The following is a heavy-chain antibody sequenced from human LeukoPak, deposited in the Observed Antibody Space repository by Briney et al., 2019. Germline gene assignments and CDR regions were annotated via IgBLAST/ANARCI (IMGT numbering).Heavy chain of an antibody. D-gene: IGHD1-26*01. V-gene: IGHV1-2*02. CDR1: GYTFTGYY. J-gene: IGHJ4*02. CDR2: INPNSGGT. Sequence: ASVTVSCKASGYTFTGYYMHWVRQAPERGLEWMGWINPNSGGTNYAQKFQGRVTMTRDTSISTAYMELSRLRSDDTAVYYCAREGSYSAFDYWGQGTLVTVSS. CDR3: AREGSYSAFDY.